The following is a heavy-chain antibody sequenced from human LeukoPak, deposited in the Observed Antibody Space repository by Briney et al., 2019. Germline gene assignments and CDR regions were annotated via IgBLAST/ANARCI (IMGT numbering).Heavy chain of an antibody. D-gene: IGHD3-10*01. J-gene: IGHJ6*03. Sequence: ASVKVSCKASGYTFTGYYMHWVRQAPGQGLEWMGWINPNSGGTNYAQKFQGRVTMTRGTSISTAYMELSRLRSDDTAVYYCARDHGFFYYYYMDVWGKGTTVTVSS. CDR1: GYTFTGYY. CDR2: INPNSGGT. V-gene: IGHV1-2*02. CDR3: ARDHGFFYYYYMDV.